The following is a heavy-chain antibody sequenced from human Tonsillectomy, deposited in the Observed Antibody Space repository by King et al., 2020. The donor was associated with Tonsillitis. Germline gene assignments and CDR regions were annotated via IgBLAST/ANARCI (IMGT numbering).Heavy chain of an antibody. CDR3: ARASYCGGDCSNAFDI. J-gene: IGHJ3*02. D-gene: IGHD2-21*02. CDR2: IIPIFGTA. V-gene: IGHV1-69*06. CDR1: GGTFSSYA. Sequence: VQLVESGAEVKKPGSSVKVSCKASGGTFSSYAISWVRQAPGHGLEWMGGIIPIFGTANYAQKFQGRVTITADKSTSTAYMELSSLRSEDTAVYYCARASYCGGDCSNAFDIWGQGTMVTVSS.